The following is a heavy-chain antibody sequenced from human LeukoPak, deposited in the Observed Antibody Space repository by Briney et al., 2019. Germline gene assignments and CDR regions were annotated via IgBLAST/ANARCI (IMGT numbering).Heavy chain of an antibody. CDR1: GYTFTGYY. J-gene: IGHJ3*02. CDR2: INPNSGGT. CDR3: AVAGYSSSWALAAFDI. D-gene: IGHD6-13*01. Sequence: ASVKVSCKASGYTFTGYYMHWVRQAPGQGLEWTGRINPNSGGTNYAQKFRGRVTMTRDTSISTAYMELSRLRSDDTAVYYCAVAGYSSSWALAAFDIWGQGTMVTVSS. V-gene: IGHV1-2*06.